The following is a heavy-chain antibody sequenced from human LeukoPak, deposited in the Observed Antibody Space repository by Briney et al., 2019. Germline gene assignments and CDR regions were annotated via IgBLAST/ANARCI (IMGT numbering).Heavy chain of an antibody. J-gene: IGHJ3*02. CDR1: GGSISSGSYY. CDR3: AREVWELNYDILTGLYAFDI. Sequence: SQTLSLTCTVSGGSISSGSYYWHWLRQPAGKGLEWIGRIYTSESTNYNPSLKSRVTISVDTSKNQFSLKLSSVTAADTAVYYCAREVWELNYDILTGLYAFDIWGQGTMVTVSS. V-gene: IGHV4-61*02. CDR2: IYTSEST. D-gene: IGHD3-9*01.